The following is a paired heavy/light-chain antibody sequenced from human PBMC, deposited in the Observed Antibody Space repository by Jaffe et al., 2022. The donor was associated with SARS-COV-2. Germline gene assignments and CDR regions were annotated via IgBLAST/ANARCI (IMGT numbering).Light chain of an antibody. V-gene: IGLV1-44*01. CDR2: NDN. J-gene: IGLJ2*01. CDR1: SSNIGRNP. CDR3: AAWDDSLKAVV. Sequence: QSVLTQYPSTSGTPGQWVTISCSGSSSNIGRNPVNWYKQLPGTAPKLLVFNDNQRPSGVPDRFSASKSGTSASLAISGLQSEDEADYCCAAWDDSLKAVVFGGGTKLTVL.
Heavy chain of an antibody. CDR2: TSFDESNI. Sequence: QVQLVESGGGVVQPGRSLRLSCAASGFSFSDYGMHWVRQAPGKGLEWVAVTSFDESNIKYADSVKGRFAISSDSSKNTVYLQMNSLRAEDTAVYYCAKGYGAYWALDYWGQGTLVTVSS. CDR1: GFSFSDYG. V-gene: IGHV3-30*18. J-gene: IGHJ4*02. CDR3: AKGYGAYWALDY. D-gene: IGHD4-17*01.